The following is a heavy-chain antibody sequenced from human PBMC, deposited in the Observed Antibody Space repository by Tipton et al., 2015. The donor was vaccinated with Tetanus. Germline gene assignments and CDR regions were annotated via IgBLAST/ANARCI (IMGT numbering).Heavy chain of an antibody. J-gene: IGHJ5*02. Sequence: TLSLTCTVSGDSISRGGYFWDWIRQRPGKGPEGVGYIYYRGGTYYNPSLKSRVSMSVDTSKNQFSLNLTSVTAADTAVYYCARDQGGGRVVRLNWLDPWGQGTLVTVSS. CDR2: IYYRGGT. CDR1: GDSISRGGYF. CDR3: ARDQGGGRVVRLNWLDP. D-gene: IGHD6-6*01. V-gene: IGHV4-31*03.